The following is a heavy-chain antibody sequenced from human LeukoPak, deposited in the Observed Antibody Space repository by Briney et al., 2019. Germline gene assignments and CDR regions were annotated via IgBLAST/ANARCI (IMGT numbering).Heavy chain of an antibody. CDR3: ATYSGYDGEYYFDY. V-gene: IGHV3-23*01. CDR2: LSGSGST. CDR1: GFTFSNFA. J-gene: IGHJ4*02. D-gene: IGHD5-12*01. Sequence: GGTLRLSCAASGFTFSNFAMSWVRQAPGKGLEWVSGLSGSGSTYYADSVKGRFTISRDISKNRLYLQMNSLGAEDTAVYYCATYSGYDGEYYFDYWGQGTLVTVSS.